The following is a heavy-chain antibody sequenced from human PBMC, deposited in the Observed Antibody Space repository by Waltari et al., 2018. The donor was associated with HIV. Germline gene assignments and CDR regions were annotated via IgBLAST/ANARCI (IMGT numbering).Heavy chain of an antibody. CDR1: GFTFSSYG. J-gene: IGHJ4*02. CDR2: IWYDGSNK. CDR3: AREKVDAALDY. D-gene: IGHD6-6*01. V-gene: IGHV3-33*01. Sequence: QVQLVESGGGVVQPGGSLRLSCAASGFTFSSYGMPWVRQAPGKGLGWVAVIWYDGSNKYYADSVKGRFTISRDNSKNTLYLQMNSLRAEDTAVYYCAREKVDAALDYWGQGTLVTVSS.